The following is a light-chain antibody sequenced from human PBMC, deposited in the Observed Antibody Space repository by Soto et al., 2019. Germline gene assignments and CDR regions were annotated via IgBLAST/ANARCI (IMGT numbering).Light chain of an antibody. CDR3: QQSGTSPRT. CDR1: QSVNNVY. J-gene: IGKJ2*01. CDR2: DVS. V-gene: IGKV3-20*01. Sequence: EIVLTQSPGTLSLSPGERATLSCRASQSVNNVYLAWYQQKPGQAPRLLIYDVSSRATGIPDRFSGSGSGTDFPLPSSRLEPEDFAVYYCQQSGTSPRTFGQGTKLEIK.